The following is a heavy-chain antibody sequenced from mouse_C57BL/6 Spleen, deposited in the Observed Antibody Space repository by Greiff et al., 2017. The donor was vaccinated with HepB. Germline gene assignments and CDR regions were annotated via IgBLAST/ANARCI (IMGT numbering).Heavy chain of an antibody. CDR3: ARKGYGNCMCYFDY. J-gene: IGHJ2*01. CDR1: GYTFTSYW. D-gene: IGHD2-1*01. CDR2: IDPSDSYT. Sequence: QVQLQQPGAELVKPGASVKLSCKASGYTFTSYWMQWVKQRPGQGLEWIGEIDPSDSYTNYNQKFKGKATLTVDTSSSTSYMQLSSLTSEDSAVYYCARKGYGNCMCYFDYWGQGTTLTVSS. V-gene: IGHV1-50*01.